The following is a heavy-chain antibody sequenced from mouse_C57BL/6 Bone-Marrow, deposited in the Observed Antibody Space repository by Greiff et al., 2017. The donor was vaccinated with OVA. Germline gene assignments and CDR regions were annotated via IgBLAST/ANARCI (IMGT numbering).Heavy chain of an antibody. CDR1: GFNITDYY. D-gene: IGHD1-1*01. CDR3: AREGGITTGY. CDR2: IDPEDGET. J-gene: IGHJ2*01. Sequence: VQLQQSGAELVKPGASVTLSCTASGFNITDYYMHWVKQRTEQGLEWIGRIDPEDGETTYAPKFQGKATITAATSSNTAYLQLSSLTSEDTAVYYCAREGGITTGYWGQGTTLTVSS. V-gene: IGHV14-2*01.